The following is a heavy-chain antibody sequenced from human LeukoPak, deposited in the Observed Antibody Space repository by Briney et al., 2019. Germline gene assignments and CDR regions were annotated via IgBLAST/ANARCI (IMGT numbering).Heavy chain of an antibody. J-gene: IGHJ4*02. CDR2: IYGGGNI. CDR1: GFTVSSNY. D-gene: IGHD3-10*01. V-gene: IGHV3-53*05. CDR3: ARDPRITMVRYVFDY. Sequence: GGSLRLSCAASGFTVSSNYMNWVRQAPGKGLEWVSVIYGGGNIYYADSVKGRFTISRDNSKNTLYLQMNSLRAEDTAVYYCARDPRITMVRYVFDYWGQGTLVTVSS.